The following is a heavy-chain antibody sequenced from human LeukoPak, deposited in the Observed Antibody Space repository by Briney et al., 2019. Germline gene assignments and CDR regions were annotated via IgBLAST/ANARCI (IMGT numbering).Heavy chain of an antibody. V-gene: IGHV3-48*04. D-gene: IGHD1-26*01. Sequence: GGSLRLSCAASGFTFSSYAMSWVRQAPGKGLEWVSYISSSGSTIYYADSVKGRFTISRDNAKNSLYLQMNSLRAEDTAVYYCARASYSGPIRYWGQGTLVTVSS. J-gene: IGHJ4*02. CDR1: GFTFSSYA. CDR3: ARASYSGPIRY. CDR2: ISSSGSTI.